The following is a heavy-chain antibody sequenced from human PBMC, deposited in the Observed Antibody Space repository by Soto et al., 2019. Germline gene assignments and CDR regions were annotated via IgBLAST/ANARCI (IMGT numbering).Heavy chain of an antibody. J-gene: IGHJ4*02. D-gene: IGHD6-19*01. V-gene: IGHV4-4*02. CDR2: IYQSGNT. Sequence: QVQLQESGPGLVKPSGTLSLTCAVSGGSISTNNWWSWVRRPPGKGLEWIGEIYQSGNTNYNSSLKSRVTISIDKSRNEFSLNVRSVTAADTAVYYCARGGELAGWMPFDSWGQGTLVTVSS. CDR3: ARGGELAGWMPFDS. CDR1: GGSISTNNW.